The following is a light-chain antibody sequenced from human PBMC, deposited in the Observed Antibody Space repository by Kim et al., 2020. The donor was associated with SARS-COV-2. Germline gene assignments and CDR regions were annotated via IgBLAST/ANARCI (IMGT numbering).Light chain of an antibody. Sequence: FGKNGRNKWQRERPRKYFASWYQQKPGQAPVLVIYAKNNRPSGIPDRFSGSNSGNTASLTITGAQAEDEADYYCNSRDSSGNHWVFGGGTQLTVL. J-gene: IGLJ3*02. CDR1: RPRKYF. CDR2: AKN. CDR3: NSRDSSGNHWV. V-gene: IGLV3-19*01.